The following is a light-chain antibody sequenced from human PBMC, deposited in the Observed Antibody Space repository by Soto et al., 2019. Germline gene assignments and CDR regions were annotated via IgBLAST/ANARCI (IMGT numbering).Light chain of an antibody. CDR3: SSYTSSSHYV. V-gene: IGLV2-14*01. CDR1: SSDVGGYNY. J-gene: IGLJ1*01. Sequence: QSVLTQPASVSGSPGQSITISCTGTSSDVGGYNYVSWYQQHPGKAPKLMIYDVTNRPSGVSNRFSGSKSGNTASLTISGLKADDEADYYCSSYTSSSHYVFGTGTKLTVL. CDR2: DVT.